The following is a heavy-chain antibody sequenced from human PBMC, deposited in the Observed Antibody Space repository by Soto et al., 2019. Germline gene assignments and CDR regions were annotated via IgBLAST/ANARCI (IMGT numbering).Heavy chain of an antibody. CDR3: ASLGYCSGGSCYSWAFDI. D-gene: IGHD2-15*01. Sequence: PGESLKISCKGSGYSFTSYWIGWVRQMPGKGLEWMGIIYPGDSDTRYSPSFQGQVTISADKSISTAYLQWSSLKASDTAMYYCASLGYCSGGSCYSWAFDIWGQGTMVTVSS. CDR1: GYSFTSYW. V-gene: IGHV5-51*01. J-gene: IGHJ3*02. CDR2: IYPGDSDT.